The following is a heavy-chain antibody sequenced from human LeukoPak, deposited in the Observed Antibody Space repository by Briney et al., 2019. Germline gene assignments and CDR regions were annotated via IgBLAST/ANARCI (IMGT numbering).Heavy chain of an antibody. CDR2: IYSGGST. D-gene: IGHD1-1*01. V-gene: IGHV3-66*01. CDR3: ARTTRYYYMDV. J-gene: IGHJ6*03. CDR1: GFTVSSNY. Sequence: PGGSLRLSCAASGFTVSSNYMSWVRQAPGKGLEWVSVIYSGGSTYYADSVKGRFTISRDNSKNTLYLQMNSLRAEDTAVYYCARTTRYYYMDVWGKGTTVTISS.